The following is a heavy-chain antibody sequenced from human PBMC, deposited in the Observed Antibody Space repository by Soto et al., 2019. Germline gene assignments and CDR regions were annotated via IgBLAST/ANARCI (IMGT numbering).Heavy chain of an antibody. CDR1: GGTFSSYT. Sequence: SVKVSCKASGGTFSSYTISWVRQAPGQGLEWMGRIIPILGIANYAQKFQGRVTITADKSTSTAYMELSSLRSEDTAVYYCARAARIAVAGPVDYWGQGTLVTVSS. CDR2: IIPILGIA. J-gene: IGHJ4*02. CDR3: ARAARIAVAGPVDY. D-gene: IGHD6-19*01. V-gene: IGHV1-69*02.